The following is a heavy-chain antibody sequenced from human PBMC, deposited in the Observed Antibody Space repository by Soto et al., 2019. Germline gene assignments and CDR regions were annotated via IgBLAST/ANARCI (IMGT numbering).Heavy chain of an antibody. CDR1: GGTFSSYA. V-gene: IGHV1-69*13. CDR2: IIPIFGTA. J-gene: IGHJ4*02. D-gene: IGHD2-8*01. Sequence: ASVKVSCKASGGTFSSYAISWVRQAPGQGLEWMGGIIPIFGTANYAQKFQGRVTITADESTSTAYMELSSLRSEDTAVYYCTTNAGALALLRDFDYWGQGTLVTVS. CDR3: TTNAGALALLRDFDY.